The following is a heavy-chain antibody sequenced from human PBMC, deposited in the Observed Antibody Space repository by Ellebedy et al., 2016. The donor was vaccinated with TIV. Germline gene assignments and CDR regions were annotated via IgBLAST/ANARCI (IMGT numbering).Heavy chain of an antibody. D-gene: IGHD1-26*01. Sequence: MPSETLSLTCTVSGGSISNYYWTWIRQPPGKGLEWIGYIYYIGSANYNPSIKSRVTISVDTSKNQFSLNLNSVTAADTAVYYCARVSRVGPHKLLDSWGQGILVTVSS. V-gene: IGHV4-59*13. CDR1: GGSISNYY. CDR2: IYYIGSA. J-gene: IGHJ4*02. CDR3: ARVSRVGPHKLLDS.